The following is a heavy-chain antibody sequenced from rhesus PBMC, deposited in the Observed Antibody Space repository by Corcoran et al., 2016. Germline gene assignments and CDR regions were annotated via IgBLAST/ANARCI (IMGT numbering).Heavy chain of an antibody. V-gene: IGHV4-169*01. CDR2: IYGSGSST. J-gene: IGHJ4*01. CDR3: ARTKLVFDY. CDR1: GGSISSSY. D-gene: IGHD2-21*01. Sequence: QLQLQESGPGLVKPSETLSVTCAVSGGSISSSYWSWIRQAPGKGLEWIGYIYGSGSSTNYNPSLKRRVTLSGDTSKNQLSLKLSSVTTADTAVYYCARTKLVFDYWGPGVLVTVSS.